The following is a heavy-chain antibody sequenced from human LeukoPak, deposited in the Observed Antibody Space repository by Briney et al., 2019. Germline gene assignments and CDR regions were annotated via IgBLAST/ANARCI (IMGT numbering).Heavy chain of an antibody. D-gene: IGHD6-13*01. CDR3: AKDRRPYSSSWYVFDY. Sequence: GRSLSFSCAASGFTFSTYGMHWVSQAPGKGLEWVAIISYDGSNEYYADSVKGRFTISRDNSKNTLYLQMNSLRAEDTAVYYCAKDRRPYSSSWYVFDYWGQGTLVTVSS. V-gene: IGHV3-30*18. J-gene: IGHJ4*02. CDR2: ISYDGSNE. CDR1: GFTFSTYG.